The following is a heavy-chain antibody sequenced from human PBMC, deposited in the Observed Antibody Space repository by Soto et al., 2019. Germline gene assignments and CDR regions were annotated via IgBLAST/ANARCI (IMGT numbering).Heavy chain of an antibody. Sequence: ASVKVSCKASGYTFHNYAMHWVRQAPGQRLEWMGWINAGSGNTKYSQKFQGRVTFTSDTSATIAYMDLSGLRSEDTAVYYCARGSRGYFDYWGQGTLVTVSS. J-gene: IGHJ4*02. CDR3: ARGSRGYFDY. V-gene: IGHV1-3*01. D-gene: IGHD6-13*01. CDR2: INAGSGNT. CDR1: GYTFHNYA.